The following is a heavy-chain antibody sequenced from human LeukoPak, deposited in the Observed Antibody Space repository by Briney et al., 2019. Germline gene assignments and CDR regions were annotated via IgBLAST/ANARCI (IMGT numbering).Heavy chain of an antibody. D-gene: IGHD3-22*01. J-gene: IGHJ4*02. CDR2: ISSSSSYI. Sequence: GESLRLSCAASGFTFSSYSMNWVRQAPGKGLEWVSSISSSSSYIYYADSVKGRFTISRDNARNSLYLQMNSLRAEDTAVYYCAGPYYYDSSGYYYWGQGTLVTVSS. CDR1: GFTFSSYS. V-gene: IGHV3-21*01. CDR3: AGPYYYDSSGYYY.